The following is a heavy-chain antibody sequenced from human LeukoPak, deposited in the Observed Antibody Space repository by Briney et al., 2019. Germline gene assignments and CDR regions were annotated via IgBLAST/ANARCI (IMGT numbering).Heavy chain of an antibody. CDR3: ARDPGRYCTNGVCYTAQYYFDY. CDR1: GFTFSSYW. CDR2: IKQDGSEK. Sequence: GGSLRLSCAASGFTFSSYWMSWVRQAPGKGLEWVANIKQDGSEKYYVDSVKGRFTISRDNAKNSLYLQMNSLRAEDTAVYYCARDPGRYCTNGVCYTAQYYFDYWGQGTLVTVSS. J-gene: IGHJ4*02. D-gene: IGHD2-8*01. V-gene: IGHV3-7*01.